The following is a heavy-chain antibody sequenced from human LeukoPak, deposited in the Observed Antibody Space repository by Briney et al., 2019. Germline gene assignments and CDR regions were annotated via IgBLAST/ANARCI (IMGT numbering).Heavy chain of an antibody. CDR1: GYSFTSYW. V-gene: IGHV5-51*01. J-gene: IGHJ4*02. Sequence: GESLKISCKTSGYSFTSYWIGWVRQKPGKGLEWMGIISPGDSDTTYSPSFQGQVTLSADKSITTAYLQWSSLKASDTAMYYCVRPSQLVVGTSIGLFDYWGQGTLVTVSS. D-gene: IGHD3-22*01. CDR3: VRPSQLVVGTSIGLFDY. CDR2: ISPGDSDT.